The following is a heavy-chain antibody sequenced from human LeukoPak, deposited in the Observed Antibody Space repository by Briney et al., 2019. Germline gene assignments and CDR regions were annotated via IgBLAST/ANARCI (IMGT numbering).Heavy chain of an antibody. V-gene: IGHV4-59*01. Sequence: TSETLSLTCTVSGGSISSYYWSWIRQPPGKGLEWIGYIYYSGSINYNPSLKSRVTISVDTSKNQFSLKLSSVTAADTAVYYCARSGYSYDYAFDIWGQGTMVTVSS. D-gene: IGHD5-18*01. CDR1: GGSISSYY. CDR2: IYYSGSI. J-gene: IGHJ3*02. CDR3: ARSGYSYDYAFDI.